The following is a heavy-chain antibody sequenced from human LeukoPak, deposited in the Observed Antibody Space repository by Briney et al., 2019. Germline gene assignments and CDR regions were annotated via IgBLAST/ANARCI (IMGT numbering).Heavy chain of an antibody. V-gene: IGHV4-39*01. CDR2: IFYSGNT. CDR1: GGSISRSSYY. J-gene: IGHJ4*02. Sequence: PSETLSLTCTVSGGSISRSSYYWGWIRQPPGKGLEWIGNIFYSGNTHYCSSLKSRVTITVDTSTNQFSLKMTSVTAADTAVYYCASQNVVTPGDPLDFWGQGTLVTVSS. D-gene: IGHD4-23*01. CDR3: ASQNVVTPGDPLDF.